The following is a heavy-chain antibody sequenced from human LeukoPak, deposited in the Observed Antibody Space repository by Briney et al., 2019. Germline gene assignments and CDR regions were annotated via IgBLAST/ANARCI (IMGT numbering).Heavy chain of an antibody. CDR2: ISSSSSYI. J-gene: IGHJ3*02. D-gene: IGHD6-13*01. Sequence: GGSLRLSCAASGFTFSSYAMSWVRQAPGKGLEWVSSISSSSSYIYYADSVKGRFTISRDNAKNSLYLQMDSLRAEDTAVYYCARGSSSWLEVDAFDIWGQGTMVTVSS. CDR1: GFTFSSYA. CDR3: ARGSSSWLEVDAFDI. V-gene: IGHV3-21*01.